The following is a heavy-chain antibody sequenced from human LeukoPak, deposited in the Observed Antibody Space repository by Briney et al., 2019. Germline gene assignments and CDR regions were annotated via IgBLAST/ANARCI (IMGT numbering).Heavy chain of an antibody. CDR3: ARGTDRSKIAY. Sequence: PPETLSLTCAVYGGSFSGYYWSWIRQPPGEGLERIGEIHPRGTIDYNPSLKSRVTISGDTSKNQFSLKLTSVTAADTAVYYCARGTDRSKIAYWGQGTLVTVSS. CDR2: IHPRGTI. J-gene: IGHJ4*02. V-gene: IGHV4-34*01. D-gene: IGHD3-22*01. CDR1: GGSFSGYY.